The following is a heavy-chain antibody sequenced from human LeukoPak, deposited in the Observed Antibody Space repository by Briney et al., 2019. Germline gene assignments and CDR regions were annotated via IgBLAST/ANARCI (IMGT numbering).Heavy chain of an antibody. CDR2: ISSSSSYI. D-gene: IGHD6-13*01. CDR1: GFTFSSYS. J-gene: IGHJ3*01. Sequence: GSLRLSCAASGFTFSSYSMNWVRQAPGKGLEWVSSISSSSSYIYYADSVKGRFTISRDSAKNSLYLQMNSLRAEDTAVYYCARDRGSSTGLDYWGQGTMVAVAS. V-gene: IGHV3-21*01. CDR3: ARDRGSSTGLDY.